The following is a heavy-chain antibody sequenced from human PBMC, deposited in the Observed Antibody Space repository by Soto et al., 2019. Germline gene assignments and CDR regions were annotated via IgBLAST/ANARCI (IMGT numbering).Heavy chain of an antibody. CDR3: AKDQSEWELLDALDY. CDR1: GFTFSSYA. J-gene: IGHJ4*02. V-gene: IGHV3-23*01. CDR2: ISGSGGST. D-gene: IGHD1-26*01. Sequence: EVQLLESGGGLVQPGGSLTLSCAASGFTFSSYAMSWVRQAPGKGLEWVSAISGSGGSTYYADSVKGRFTISRDNSKNTLYLQMNRLRAEDTAVYYCAKDQSEWELLDALDYWGQGTLVTVSS.